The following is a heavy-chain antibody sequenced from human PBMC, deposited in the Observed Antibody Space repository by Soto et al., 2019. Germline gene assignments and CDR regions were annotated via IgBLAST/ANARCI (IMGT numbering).Heavy chain of an antibody. V-gene: IGHV4-30-2*01. CDR1: GGSISSGGYS. D-gene: IGHD2-21*01. CDR2: IYHSEST. Sequence: QLQLQESGSGLVKPSQTLSLTCAVSGGSISSGGYSWNWIRQPPGKGLEGLGYIYHSESTYYNPSLKRRVTISVDRSKNQFSLKLGSVTAADSAVYYCAGVRGPYCGGECYPPTPNWFDPCGQGTLVTFSS. J-gene: IGHJ5*02. CDR3: AGVRGPYCGGECYPPTPNWFDP.